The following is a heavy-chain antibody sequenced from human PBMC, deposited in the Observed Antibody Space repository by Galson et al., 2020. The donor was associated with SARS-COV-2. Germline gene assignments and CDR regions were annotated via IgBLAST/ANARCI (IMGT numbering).Heavy chain of an antibody. CDR3: ANRWYCSGGSCSDDWFDP. CDR1: GYSFTSYW. D-gene: IGHD2-15*01. V-gene: IGHV5-10-1*01. CDR2: IDPSDSYT. J-gene: IGHJ5*02. Sequence: GGSLRLSCKGSGYSFTSYWISWVRQMPGKGLEWMGRIDPSDSYTNYSPSFQGHVTISADKSISTAYLQWSSLKASDTAMYYCANRWYCSGGSCSDDWFDPWGQGTLVTVSS.